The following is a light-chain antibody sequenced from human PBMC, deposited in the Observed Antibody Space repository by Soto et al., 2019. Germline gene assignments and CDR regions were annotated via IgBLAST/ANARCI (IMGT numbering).Light chain of an antibody. CDR1: QRLLHSNGNTF. CDR3: MQAIQPPYT. Sequence: EIVMTQSPPSLTVTPGEPASISCRSSQRLLHSNGNTFLDWYLQKPGQSPQLLIYLGSNRASGVPDRVSGSEAGTNFTLKISRVEAEDVGVYYCMQAIQPPYTFGQGTKLEIK. J-gene: IGKJ2*01. CDR2: LGS. V-gene: IGKV2-28*01.